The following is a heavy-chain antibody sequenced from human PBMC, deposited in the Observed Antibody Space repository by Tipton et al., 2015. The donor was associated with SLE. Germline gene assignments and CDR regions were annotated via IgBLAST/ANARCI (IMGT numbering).Heavy chain of an antibody. CDR2: MYXSGNT. J-gene: IGHJ4*02. CDR1: GGSISESTYS. V-gene: IGHV4-39*07. Sequence: TLSLTCTVSGGSISESTYSWDWIRQAPGKGLEWIGSMYXSGNTYYNPFLRSRVTISADTSKNQFSLKLTSVTAADTAVYYCARDPKYWGQGTLVIVSS. CDR3: ARDPKY.